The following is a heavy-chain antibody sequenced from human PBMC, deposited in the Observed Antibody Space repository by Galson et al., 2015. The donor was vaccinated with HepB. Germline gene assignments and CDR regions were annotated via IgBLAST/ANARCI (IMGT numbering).Heavy chain of an antibody. D-gene: IGHD5-18*01. CDR1: GFTFSDYY. V-gene: IGHV3-11*01. J-gene: IGHJ4*02. CDR3: ASLYVDTAMANGEDFDY. Sequence: SLRLSCAASGFTFSDYYMSWIRQAPGKGLEWVSYISSSGSTIYYADSVKGRFTISRDNAKNSLYLQMNSLRAEDTAVYYCASLYVDTAMANGEDFDYWGQGTLVTVSS. CDR2: ISSSGSTI.